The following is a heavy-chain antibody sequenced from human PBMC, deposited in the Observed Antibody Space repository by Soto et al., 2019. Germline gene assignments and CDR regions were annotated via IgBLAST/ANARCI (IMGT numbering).Heavy chain of an antibody. CDR2: ISPFNGNT. J-gene: IGHJ4*02. CDR3: ARSRGGGYDPFDY. Sequence: AVKVSCKSCGYRFTHCGITWMRQARGQALEWMGWISPFNGNTNYAQTFQDRVTITTDRSMSTAYMELSSLRSEDTAMYYCARSRGGGYDPFDYWGQGTLVTVSS. CDR1: GYRFTHCG. V-gene: IGHV1-45*02. D-gene: IGHD5-12*01.